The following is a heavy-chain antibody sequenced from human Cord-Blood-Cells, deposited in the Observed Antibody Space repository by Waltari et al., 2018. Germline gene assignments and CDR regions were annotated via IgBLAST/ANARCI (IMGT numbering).Heavy chain of an antibody. V-gene: IGHV4-39*01. D-gene: IGHD7-27*01. J-gene: IGHJ4*02. CDR2: ISYSGRT. CDR3: ASLTGDY. CDR1: GGSISSSSYY. Sequence: QLQLQESGPGLVKPSETLSLTCTVSGGSISSSSYYWGWIRQPPGQGLEWIGSISYSGRTYYNPSLRSRVTISVDTSKNQFALKLSSVTAADTAVYYWASLTGDYWGQGTLVTVSS.